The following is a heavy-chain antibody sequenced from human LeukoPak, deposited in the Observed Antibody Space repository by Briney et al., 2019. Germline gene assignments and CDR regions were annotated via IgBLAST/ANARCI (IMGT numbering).Heavy chain of an antibody. CDR1: GFMFNNYW. D-gene: IGHD3-16*01. J-gene: IGHJ4*02. V-gene: IGHV3-74*01. CDR3: ARVISDLLDFDFDY. CDR2: IRSDGRST. Sequence: GGSLRLSCAASGFMFNNYWMHWVRQAPGKGLEWVSRIRSDGRSTSYADSVKGRFTISRDNAKSMLYLQMNTVRAEDSALYYCARVISDLLDFDFDYWGQGTLVAVSS.